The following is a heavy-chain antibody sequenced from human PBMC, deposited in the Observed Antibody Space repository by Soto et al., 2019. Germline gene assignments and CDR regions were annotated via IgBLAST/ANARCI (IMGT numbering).Heavy chain of an antibody. CDR2: INHSGST. Sequence: QVQLQQWGAGLLKPSETLSLTCAVYGGSFSGYYWSWIRQPPGKGLEWIGEINHSGSTNYNPSLKSRXXIXVXXSKNQFSLKLSSVTAADTAVYYCARGGTAMAKFDYWGQGTLVTVSS. J-gene: IGHJ4*02. V-gene: IGHV4-34*01. D-gene: IGHD5-18*01. CDR3: ARGGTAMAKFDY. CDR1: GGSFSGYY.